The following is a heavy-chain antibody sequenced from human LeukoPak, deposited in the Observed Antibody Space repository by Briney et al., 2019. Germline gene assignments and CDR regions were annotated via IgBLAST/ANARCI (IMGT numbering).Heavy chain of an antibody. Sequence: SETLSLTCTVSGGSISSGSYYGSWIRQPAGKGLEWIGRIYTSGSTNYNPSLKSRVTISVDTSKNQFSLKLSSVTAADTAVYYCAGGTCSGGSCYSLGGIDYWGQGTLVTVSS. CDR3: AGGTCSGGSCYSLGGIDY. V-gene: IGHV4-61*02. D-gene: IGHD2-15*01. CDR2: IYTSGST. J-gene: IGHJ4*02. CDR1: GGSISSGSYY.